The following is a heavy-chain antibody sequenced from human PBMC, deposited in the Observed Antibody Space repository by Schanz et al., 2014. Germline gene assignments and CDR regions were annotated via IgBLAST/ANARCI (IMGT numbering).Heavy chain of an antibody. Sequence: QVQLVQSGAEVKKPGASVKVSCKASGYTFISYGIKWVRQAPGQGLEWMGWISPYNGNTNYAPKVQGRVTVTTDTSTSTVYMELRSLTSDDTAVYFCARDFSAYVGNYFDYWGQGTLVTVSS. CDR2: ISPYNGNT. D-gene: IGHD5-12*01. J-gene: IGHJ4*02. CDR3: ARDFSAYVGNYFDY. CDR1: GYTFISYG. V-gene: IGHV1-18*01.